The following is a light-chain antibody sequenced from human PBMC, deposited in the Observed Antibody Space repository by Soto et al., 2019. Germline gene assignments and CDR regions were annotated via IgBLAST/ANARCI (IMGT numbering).Light chain of an antibody. J-gene: IGKJ4*01. CDR3: QQAHSLPLT. V-gene: IGKV1D-12*01. Sequence: DIQMTQSPSSVSASIGDRLTITCRASQHITRWLAWYQQKPGKAPKLLISAASTLQSGVPSRFSGSGYGTDFTLTISRLQPEDFATYYCQQAHSLPLTFGGGTKVEIK. CDR2: AAS. CDR1: QHITRW.